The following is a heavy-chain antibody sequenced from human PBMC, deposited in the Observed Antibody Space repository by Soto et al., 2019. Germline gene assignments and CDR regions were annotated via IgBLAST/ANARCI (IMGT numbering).Heavy chain of an antibody. V-gene: IGHV3-23*01. J-gene: IGHJ4*02. CDR1: GFTFSSYA. Sequence: GGSLRLSCAASGFTFSSYAMIWVRQAPGKGLEWVSLITGSGVTTYYADSVKGRFTISRDNSKNTLYLQMNSLRAEDTAVYYCAEAVSGSIRYFDYWGQGTLVTVSS. CDR3: AEAVSGSIRYFDY. CDR2: ITGSGVTT. D-gene: IGHD1-26*01.